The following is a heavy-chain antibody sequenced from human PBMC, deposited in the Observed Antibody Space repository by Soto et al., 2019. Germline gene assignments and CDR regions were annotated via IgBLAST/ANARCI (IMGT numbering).Heavy chain of an antibody. CDR2: INIDGSTT. J-gene: IGHJ4*02. Sequence: GSLRLSCTASGFTFSTYWMHWVRQAPGKGLVWVSRINIDGSTTTYADAVKGRFSISRDNAKNTLFLEVNSLRAEDTAVYYCARILTGSDYWGQGTLVTVSS. CDR1: GFTFSTYW. CDR3: ARILTGSDY. D-gene: IGHD3-9*01. V-gene: IGHV3-74*01.